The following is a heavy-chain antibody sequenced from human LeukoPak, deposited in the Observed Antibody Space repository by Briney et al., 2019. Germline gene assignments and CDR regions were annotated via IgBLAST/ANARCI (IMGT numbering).Heavy chain of an antibody. Sequence: GSLRLSCAASGFTFSSYWMSWVRQAPGKGLEWVANIKQDGSEKYYVDSVKGRFTISRDNAKNSLYLQMNSLRAEDTAVYYCAREGLLWFGELLPYFDYWGQGTLVTVSS. D-gene: IGHD3-10*01. J-gene: IGHJ4*02. CDR3: AREGLLWFGELLPYFDY. CDR1: GFTFSSYW. CDR2: IKQDGSEK. V-gene: IGHV3-7*01.